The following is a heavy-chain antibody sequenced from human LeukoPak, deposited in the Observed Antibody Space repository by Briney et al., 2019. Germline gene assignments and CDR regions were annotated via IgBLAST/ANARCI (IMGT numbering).Heavy chain of an antibody. V-gene: IGHV3-23*01. CDR1: GFTFSRYW. CDR2: ISGSGGST. Sequence: GGSLRLSCEASGFTFSRYWMHWVRQAPGKGLEWVSVISGSGGSTYYADSVKGRFTISRDNSKNTLYLQMHSLRAEDTAVYYCARGVVVITTPFDYWGQGTLVTVSS. J-gene: IGHJ4*02. CDR3: ARGVVVITTPFDY. D-gene: IGHD3-22*01.